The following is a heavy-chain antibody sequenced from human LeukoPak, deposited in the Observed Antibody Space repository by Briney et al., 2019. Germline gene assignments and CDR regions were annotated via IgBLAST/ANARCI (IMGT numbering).Heavy chain of an antibody. D-gene: IGHD6-13*01. CDR2: IYYSGSS. Sequence: SETLSLTCTVSGGSISSYYWSWIRQPPGKGLEWIGYIYYSGSSNHNPSLKSRVTISVDTSKNQFSLKLSSVTAADTAVYYCAREAGREYFDYWGQGTLVTASS. J-gene: IGHJ4*02. CDR3: AREAGREYFDY. CDR1: GGSISSYY. V-gene: IGHV4-59*01.